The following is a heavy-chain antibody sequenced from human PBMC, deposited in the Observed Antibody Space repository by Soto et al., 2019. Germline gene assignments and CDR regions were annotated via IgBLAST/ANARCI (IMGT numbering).Heavy chain of an antibody. D-gene: IGHD6-13*01. CDR3: ARDDPVASGVPNSMDV. CDR1: GGSISSGYY. V-gene: IGHV4-31*03. CDR2: IYYSGNT. J-gene: IGHJ6*01. Sequence: SETLSLTCTVSGGSISSGYYWSWIRQYPGKGLEWIGYIYYSGNTYYNPSLKSRVSISLDTSKSQFSLKLDSVTAADTAVYYCARDDPVASGVPNSMDVWGQGHTVTXSS.